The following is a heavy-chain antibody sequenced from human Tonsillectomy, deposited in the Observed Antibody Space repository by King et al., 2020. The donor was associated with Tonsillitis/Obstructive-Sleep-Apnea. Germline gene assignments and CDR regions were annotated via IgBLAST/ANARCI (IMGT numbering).Heavy chain of an antibody. Sequence: VQLVESGGGLVKPGGSLRLSCAASGFTFSDYTMNWVRQAPGKGLEWVSSITSSSSYIYYADSLKGRFTISRDNAKNSLYLQINSLRAEDKAIYYCATSIVGATANWFDPWGQGTLVTVSS. D-gene: IGHD1-26*01. CDR1: GFTFSDYT. CDR2: ITSSSSYI. V-gene: IGHV3-21*01. CDR3: ATSIVGATANWFDP. J-gene: IGHJ5*02.